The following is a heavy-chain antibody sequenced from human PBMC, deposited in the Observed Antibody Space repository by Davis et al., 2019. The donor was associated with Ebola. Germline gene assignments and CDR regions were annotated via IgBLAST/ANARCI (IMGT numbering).Heavy chain of an antibody. CDR3: ARSYYYDSSGYPH. V-gene: IGHV4-34*09. Sequence: SETLSLTCAVYGGSFSGYYWSWIRQPPGKGLEWIGEINHSGSTNYNPSLKSRVTISVDTSKNQFSLKLSSVTAADTAVYYCARSYYYDSSGYPHWGQGTLVTVSS. D-gene: IGHD3-22*01. CDR1: GGSFSGYY. J-gene: IGHJ4*02. CDR2: INHSGST.